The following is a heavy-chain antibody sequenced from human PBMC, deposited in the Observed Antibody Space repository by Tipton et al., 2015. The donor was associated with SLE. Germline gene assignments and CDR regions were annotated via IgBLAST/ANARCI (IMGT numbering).Heavy chain of an antibody. V-gene: IGHV4-59*08. J-gene: IGHJ3*02. CDR2: IYYSGST. Sequence: TLSLTCTVSGGSISSYYWSWIRQPPGKGLEWIGYIYYSGSTNYNPSLKSRVTISVDTSKNQFSLKLSSVTAADTAVYYCARVIENYPASDAFDIWGQGTMVTVSS. CDR3: ARVIENYPASDAFDI. D-gene: IGHD1-7*01. CDR1: GGSISSYY.